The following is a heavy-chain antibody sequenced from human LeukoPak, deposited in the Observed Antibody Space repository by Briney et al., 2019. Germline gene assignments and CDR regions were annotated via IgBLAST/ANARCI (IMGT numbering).Heavy chain of an antibody. CDR1: GFTFSSYA. J-gene: IGHJ3*02. D-gene: IGHD3-10*01. Sequence: GGSLRLSCAASGFTFSSYAMSWVRQAPGKGLEWVSAISGSGGSTYYADSVKGRFTISRDNAKNSLYLQMNSLRAEDTAVYYCARESGFRGDAFDIWGQGTMVTVSS. CDR2: ISGSGGST. V-gene: IGHV3-23*01. CDR3: ARESGFRGDAFDI.